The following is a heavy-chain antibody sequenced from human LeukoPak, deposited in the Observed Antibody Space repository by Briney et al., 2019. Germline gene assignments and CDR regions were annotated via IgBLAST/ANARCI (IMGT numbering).Heavy chain of an antibody. CDR2: FDPEDGET. CDR1: GYTLTELS. D-gene: IGHD3-3*01. Sequence: ASVKVSCKVSGYTLTELSMHWVRQAPGKGLEWMGGFDPEDGETIYAQKFQGRVTMTEDTSTDTAYMELSSLRSEDTAVYYCATGTQLGGFLEWLSLYGMDVWGQGTTVTVSS. J-gene: IGHJ6*02. V-gene: IGHV1-24*01. CDR3: ATGTQLGGFLEWLSLYGMDV.